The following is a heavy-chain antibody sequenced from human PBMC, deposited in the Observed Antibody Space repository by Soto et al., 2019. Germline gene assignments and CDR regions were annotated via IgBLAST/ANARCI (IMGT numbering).Heavy chain of an antibody. Sequence: SEPLSLTCAVYGGSFSGYYWSWIRQPPGKGLEWIGEINHSGSTNYNPSLKSRVTISVDTSKNQFSLKLSSVTAADTAVYYCARGPTNIVVVVAATFTHNWFDPWGQGTLVTVSS. CDR1: GGSFSGYY. V-gene: IGHV4-34*01. J-gene: IGHJ5*02. CDR3: ARGPTNIVVVVAATFTHNWFDP. D-gene: IGHD2-15*01. CDR2: INHSGST.